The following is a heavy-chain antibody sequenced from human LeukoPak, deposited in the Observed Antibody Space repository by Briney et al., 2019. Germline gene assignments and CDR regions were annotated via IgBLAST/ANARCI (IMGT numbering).Heavy chain of an antibody. Sequence: GGSLTLSCAASGFSFSSYWMSWVRQAPGKGLEWVANINQDGSEKYFVDSVKGRFTISRDDAKNSLYLQMNSLRAEGTAVYYCARDGGSADLWGQGTMVTVSS. V-gene: IGHV3-7*01. CDR1: GFSFSSYW. CDR3: ARDGGSADL. CDR2: INQDGSEK. J-gene: IGHJ3*01. D-gene: IGHD2-15*01.